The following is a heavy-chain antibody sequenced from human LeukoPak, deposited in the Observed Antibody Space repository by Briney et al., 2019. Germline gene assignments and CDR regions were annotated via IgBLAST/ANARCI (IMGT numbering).Heavy chain of an antibody. CDR2: IYYSGST. V-gene: IGHV4-39*01. CDR1: GGSLSSSSYY. CDR3: ARHSDYGGNLYNWFDP. J-gene: IGHJ5*02. Sequence: KPSETPSLPCTVSGGSLSSSSYYWGWVRQPPGKGLEGVGGIYYSGSTYYNPSLKSRVTISVDTSKNQFSLKLSSVTAADTAVYYCARHSDYGGNLYNWFDPWGQGTLVTVSS. D-gene: IGHD4-23*01.